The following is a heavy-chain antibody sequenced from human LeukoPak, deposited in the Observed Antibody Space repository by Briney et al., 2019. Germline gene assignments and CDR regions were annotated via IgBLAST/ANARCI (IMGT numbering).Heavy chain of an antibody. CDR3: ARYCSSTSCYSDWFDP. D-gene: IGHD2-2*01. CDR2: IKQDGSEK. CDR1: GFTFSSYW. Sequence: LPGGSLRLSCAASGFTFSSYWMSWVRQAPGKGLEWVANIKQDGSEKYYVDSVKGRFTISRDNAKHPLYLQMNSLRAEDRAVYYCARYCSSTSCYSDWFDPWGQGTLVTVSS. J-gene: IGHJ5*02. V-gene: IGHV3-7*03.